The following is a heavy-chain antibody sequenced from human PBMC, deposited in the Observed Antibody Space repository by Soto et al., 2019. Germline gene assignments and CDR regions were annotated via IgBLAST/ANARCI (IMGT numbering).Heavy chain of an antibody. CDR3: ARDPGGHYCTSTSCLYFFDH. J-gene: IGHJ4*02. CDR1: GFTSSNHA. V-gene: IGHV3-23*01. D-gene: IGHD2-2*01. Sequence: EVQLLESGGALVQPGGSLRLSCAASGFTSSNHAMNWVRQAPEKGLEWVSTISDSGSTYYADSVKGRFTISRDNSKNTLYLQMNSLRAEDTAVYYCARDPGGHYCTSTSCLYFFDHWGQGTLVIVSS. CDR2: ISDSGST.